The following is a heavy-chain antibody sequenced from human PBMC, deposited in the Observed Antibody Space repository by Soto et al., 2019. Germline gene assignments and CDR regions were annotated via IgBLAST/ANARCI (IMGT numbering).Heavy chain of an antibody. Sequence: EVQLVESGGGLRQPGGSLRLSCAASGFTFSSYSMNWVRQAPGKGLEWISYISLSGTNIHYADSVQGRFTISRDNAKYSLYLQMDSLRAEDTAVYYCARGGAAAGTPFDYWGQGNLVTVSS. CDR3: ARGGAAAGTPFDY. D-gene: IGHD6-13*01. J-gene: IGHJ4*02. V-gene: IGHV3-48*01. CDR2: ISLSGTNI. CDR1: GFTFSSYS.